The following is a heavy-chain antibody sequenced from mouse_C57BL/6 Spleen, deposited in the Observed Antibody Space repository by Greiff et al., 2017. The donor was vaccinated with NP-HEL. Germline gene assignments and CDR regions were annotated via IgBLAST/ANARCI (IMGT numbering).Heavy chain of an antibody. CDR2: ISSGSSTI. V-gene: IGHV5-17*01. D-gene: IGHD1-1*01. CDR3: AIFYYGSSYYAMDY. Sequence: EVKLEESGGGLVKPGGSLKLSCAASGFTFSDYGMHWVRQAPEKGLEWVAYISSGSSTIYYADTVKGRFTISRDNAKNTLFLQMTSLRSEDTAMYYCAIFYYGSSYYAMDYWGQGTSVTVSS. J-gene: IGHJ4*01. CDR1: GFTFSDYG.